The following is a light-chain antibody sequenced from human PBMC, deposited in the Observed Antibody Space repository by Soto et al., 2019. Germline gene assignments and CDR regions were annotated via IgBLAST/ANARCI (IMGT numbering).Light chain of an antibody. CDR3: QQYDNLPLT. V-gene: IGKV1-33*01. J-gene: IGKJ4*01. CDR1: QDISNY. Sequence: DSQMTQTRSYLSGSVGDRITITCQASQDISNYLNWYQQKPGKAPKLLIYDASNLETGVPSRFSGSGSGTDFTFTISSLQPEDIATYYCQQYDNLPLTFGGGTKVDIK. CDR2: DAS.